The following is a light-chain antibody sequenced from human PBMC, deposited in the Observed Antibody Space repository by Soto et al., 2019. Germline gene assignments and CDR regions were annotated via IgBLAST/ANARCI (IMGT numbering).Light chain of an antibody. J-gene: IGKJ1*01. V-gene: IGKV3-20*01. CDR1: QSVSSNY. Sequence: EIVLTQSPGTLSLSPRERATLSCTASQSVSSNYLAWYQQKPGQAPRLLIYGASSRATGIPDRFSGSGSGTDFTLTISRLEPEDFAVYYCQQYGGSPRTFGQGTKVEIK. CDR2: GAS. CDR3: QQYGGSPRT.